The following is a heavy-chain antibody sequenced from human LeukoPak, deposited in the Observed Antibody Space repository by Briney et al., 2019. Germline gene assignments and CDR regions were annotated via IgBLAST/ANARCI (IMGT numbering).Heavy chain of an antibody. J-gene: IGHJ4*02. CDR2: ISYDGSNK. Sequence: GGSLRLSCTVSGFTFSTYAMHWVRQAPGKGLEWVAVISYDGSNKYYADSVKGRFTISRDNSKNTLYLQMNSLRAEDTALYSCARALDEGARFDYWGQGTLVTVSS. CDR3: ARALDEGARFDY. CDR1: GFTFSTYA. V-gene: IGHV3-30-3*01.